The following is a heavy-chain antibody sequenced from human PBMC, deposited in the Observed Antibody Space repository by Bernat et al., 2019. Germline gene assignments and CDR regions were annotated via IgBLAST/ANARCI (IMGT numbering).Heavy chain of an antibody. Sequence: EVQLLESGGGLVQPGGSLRLSCAASGFTFSSYAMSWVRQAPGKGLEWVSAISGSGGSTNYADYVKGRFTSSRDNSKNTLYLQMNSLRAEDTAVYYCATFNVAATFLGTFDIWGQGTMVTVSS. V-gene: IGHV3-23*01. J-gene: IGHJ3*02. CDR2: ISGSGGST. CDR1: GFTFSSYA. D-gene: IGHD2-15*01. CDR3: ATFNVAATFLGTFDI.